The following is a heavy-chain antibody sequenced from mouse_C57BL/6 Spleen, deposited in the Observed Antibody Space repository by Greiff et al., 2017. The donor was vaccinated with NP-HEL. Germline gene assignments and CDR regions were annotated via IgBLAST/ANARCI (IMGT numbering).Heavy chain of an antibody. CDR3: ARLSGYVGGNAMDY. D-gene: IGHD3-2*02. CDR1: GYSFTGYY. J-gene: IGHJ4*01. Sequence: VQLKQSGPELVKPGASVKISCKASGYSFTGYYMHWVKQSSEKSLEWIGEINPSTGGTSYNQKFKGKATLTVDKSSSTAYMQLKSLTSEDSAVYYCARLSGYVGGNAMDYWGQGTSVTVSS. CDR2: INPSTGGT. V-gene: IGHV1-43*01.